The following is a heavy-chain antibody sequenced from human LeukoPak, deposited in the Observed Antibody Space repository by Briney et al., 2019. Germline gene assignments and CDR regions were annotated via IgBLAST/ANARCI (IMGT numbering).Heavy chain of an antibody. J-gene: IGHJ5*02. CDR2: INPNSGGT. CDR1: GYTFTGYY. CDR3: ARGGTMVRGVIISNWFDP. V-gene: IGHV1-2*02. Sequence: ASVKVSCKASGYTFTGYYMHWVRQAPGQGLEWMGWINPNSGGTNYAQEFQGRVTMTRDTSISTAYMELSRLRSDDTAVYYCARGGTMVRGVIISNWFDPWGQGTLVTVSS. D-gene: IGHD3-10*01.